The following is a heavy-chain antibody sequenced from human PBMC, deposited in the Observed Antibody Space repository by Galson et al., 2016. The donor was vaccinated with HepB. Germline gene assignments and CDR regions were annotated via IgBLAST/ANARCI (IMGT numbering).Heavy chain of an antibody. CDR3: ARAGSGYTSSWYFDY. V-gene: IGHV3-11*06. CDR1: GFTFSSYA. J-gene: IGHJ4*02. CDR2: ISSDSGYT. Sequence: SLRLSCAASGFTFSSYAMSWVRQAPGKGLEWISYISSDSGYTNYADSVKGRFTISRDNDKNSLYLQMNSLRAEDTAVYYCARAGSGYTSSWYFDYWGPGTLVTVSS. D-gene: IGHD6-13*01.